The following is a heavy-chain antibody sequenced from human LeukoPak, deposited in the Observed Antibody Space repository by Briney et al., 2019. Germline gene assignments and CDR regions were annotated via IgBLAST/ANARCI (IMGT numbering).Heavy chain of an antibody. CDR2: VNRDGSET. CDR3: ARNNGLDV. J-gene: IGHJ6*02. CDR1: GVALSSHW. Sequence: GGSLRLSCAASGVALSSHWMTWVRQVPGRGPEWVANVNRDGSETYYLDSVKGRFTISKDNAKNSLYLQMNSLRAEDTALYHCARNNGLDVWGQGTTVIVSS. V-gene: IGHV3-7*03.